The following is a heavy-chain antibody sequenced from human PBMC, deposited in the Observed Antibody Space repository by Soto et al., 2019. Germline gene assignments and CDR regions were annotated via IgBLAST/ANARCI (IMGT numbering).Heavy chain of an antibody. V-gene: IGHV4-30-4*01. CDR3: ASDQDKAAYFDY. CDR2: IHYSGSS. D-gene: IGHD5-18*01. J-gene: IGHJ4*01. Sequence: SETLSLTCTVSGGSVSSADSYWSWIRQPPGKGLEWIGFIHYSGSSYYNPSLKSRVTISVDTSKNQFPLKLGSVTAADTAVYYCASDQDKAAYFDYWGHGTLVTVSS. CDR1: GGSVSSADSY.